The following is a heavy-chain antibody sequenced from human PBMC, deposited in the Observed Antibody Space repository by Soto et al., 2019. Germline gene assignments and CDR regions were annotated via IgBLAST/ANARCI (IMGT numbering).Heavy chain of an antibody. D-gene: IGHD2-21*02. CDR2: ISSTSSFI. CDR1: GFTFSTYN. CDR3: ARALLYFSGSVCDPPPYYFDY. Sequence: ESGGGLVKPGGSLRVSCAASGFTFSTYNMNWVRQAPGKGLEWVSSISSTSSFIYYADSVKGRFTISRDNAKNSLSLHMNSLRAENTAVYYCARALLYFSGSVCDPPPYYFDYWSQGTQMTVSS. V-gene: IGHV3-21*03. J-gene: IGHJ4*02.